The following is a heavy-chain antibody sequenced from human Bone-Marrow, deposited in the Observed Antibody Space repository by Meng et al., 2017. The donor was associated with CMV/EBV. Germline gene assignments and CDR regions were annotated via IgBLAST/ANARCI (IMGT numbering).Heavy chain of an antibody. CDR1: GGTFSNYA. J-gene: IGHJ4*02. V-gene: IGHV1-69*04. CDR3: ARDRGLRVFDY. D-gene: IGHD5-12*01. CDR2: IIPILGIA. Sequence: SVKVSCKASGGTFSNYAISWVRQAPGQGLEWMGGIIPILGIANYAQKFQGRVTITADKSTSTAYMELSSLRSEDTAVYYCARDRGLRVFDYWGQGTLVTVSS.